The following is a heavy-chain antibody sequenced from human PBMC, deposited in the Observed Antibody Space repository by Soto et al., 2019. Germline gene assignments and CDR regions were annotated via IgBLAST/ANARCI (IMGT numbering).Heavy chain of an antibody. D-gene: IGHD5-12*01. J-gene: IGHJ5*02. Sequence: ASVKVSCKASGYTFTSYGISWVRQAPGQGLEWMGWISAYNGNTNYAQKLQGRVTMTTDTSTSTAYMELRSLRSDDTAVYYCARVVGNIVATSWFDPSGQGTLVTVS. V-gene: IGHV1-18*01. CDR1: GYTFTSYG. CDR3: ARVVGNIVATSWFDP. CDR2: ISAYNGNT.